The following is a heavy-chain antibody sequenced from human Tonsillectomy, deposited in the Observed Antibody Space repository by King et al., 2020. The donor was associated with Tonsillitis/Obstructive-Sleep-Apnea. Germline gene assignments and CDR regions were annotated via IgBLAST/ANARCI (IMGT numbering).Heavy chain of an antibody. V-gene: IGHV1-69*01. CDR2: IIPIFGTA. Sequence: VQLVESGAEVKKPGSSVKVSCTASGGTFSSYAISWVRQAPGQGLEWMGGIIPIFGTANYAQKFQGRVTITADESTSTAYMELSSLGSEETAVDYCARERVPDYGVLYYYMDVWGKGTTVTVSS. D-gene: IGHD4-17*01. CDR1: GGTFSSYA. CDR3: ARERVPDYGVLYYYMDV. J-gene: IGHJ6*03.